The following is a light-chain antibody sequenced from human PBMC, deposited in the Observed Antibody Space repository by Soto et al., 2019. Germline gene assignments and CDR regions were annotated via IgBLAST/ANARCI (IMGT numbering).Light chain of an antibody. V-gene: IGKV3-20*01. CDR2: GAS. J-gene: IGKJ1*01. Sequence: EIVWTQSPGTLSLSPGEGATLSCRASQSVSSTYLAWYQQKAGQAPRLLIYGASSRATGIPDRFSGSGSGTDFTLTISRLEPEDFAVYYCQQYGSSPQTFGQGTKVDIK. CDR1: QSVSSTY. CDR3: QQYGSSPQT.